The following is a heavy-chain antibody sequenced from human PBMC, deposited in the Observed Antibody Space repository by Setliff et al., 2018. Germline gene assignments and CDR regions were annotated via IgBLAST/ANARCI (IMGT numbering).Heavy chain of an antibody. Sequence: PGGSLRLSCVASGFSFSSYWMHWVRQVPGKGLVWVSRINSDESRRNYGGSVKGRFTISRDNAKNTLYLQMNSLRAEDTAVYYCARGGCSATSCLDYWGQGILVTVSS. J-gene: IGHJ4*02. CDR3: ARGGCSATSCLDY. CDR2: INSDESRR. V-gene: IGHV3-74*01. D-gene: IGHD2-2*01. CDR1: GFSFSSYW.